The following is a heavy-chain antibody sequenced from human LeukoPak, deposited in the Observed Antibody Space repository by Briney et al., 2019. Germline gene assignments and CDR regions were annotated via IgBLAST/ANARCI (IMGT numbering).Heavy chain of an antibody. V-gene: IGHV1-3*01. CDR1: GYTFTNYA. CDR2: INGGNGYT. CDR3: ARDHCSGGSCYSDGMDV. D-gene: IGHD2-15*01. Sequence: ASVKLSCKASGYTFTNYALHWVRQAPGQGLECMGWINGGNGYTRHLQKFQDRVTITQDTSANTAYLELSGLRSEDTAAYYCARDHCSGGSCYSDGMDVWGQGTTVTVSS. J-gene: IGHJ6*02.